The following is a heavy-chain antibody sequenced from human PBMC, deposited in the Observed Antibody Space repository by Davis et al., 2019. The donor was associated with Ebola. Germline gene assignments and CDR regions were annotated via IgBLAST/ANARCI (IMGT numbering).Heavy chain of an antibody. CDR3: ARGVPYSSGCLDY. V-gene: IGHV3-21*01. CDR2: ISSSSSYI. D-gene: IGHD6-19*01. J-gene: IGHJ4*02. Sequence: GESLKISCAASGFTFSSYSMNWVRQAPGKGLEWVSSISSSSSYIYYADSVKGRFTISRDNAKNSLYLQMNSLRAEDTAVYYCARGVPYSSGCLDYWGQGTLVTGSS. CDR1: GFTFSSYS.